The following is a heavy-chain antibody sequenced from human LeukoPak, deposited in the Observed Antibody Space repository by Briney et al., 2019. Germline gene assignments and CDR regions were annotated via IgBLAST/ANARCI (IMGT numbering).Heavy chain of an antibody. CDR3: ARSEEYDILTGYYRGDWDY. Sequence: GALRLSCAASGFTFSSYSMNWVRQAPGKGLEWVSSISSSSSYIYYADSVKGRFTISRDNAKNSLYLQMNSLRAEDTAVYYCARSEEYDILTGYYRGDWDYWGQGTLVTVSS. J-gene: IGHJ4*02. CDR2: ISSSSSYI. V-gene: IGHV3-21*01. D-gene: IGHD3-9*01. CDR1: GFTFSSYS.